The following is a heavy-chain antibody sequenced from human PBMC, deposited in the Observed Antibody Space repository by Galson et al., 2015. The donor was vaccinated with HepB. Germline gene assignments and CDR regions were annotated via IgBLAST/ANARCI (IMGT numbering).Heavy chain of an antibody. V-gene: IGHV1-18*04. CDR1: GYTFTSYG. CDR2: ISAYNGNT. J-gene: IGHJ4*02. Sequence: SVKVSCKASGYTFTSYGISWVRQAPGQGLEWMGWISAYNGNTNYAQKLQGRVTMTTDTSTSTAYMELRSLRSDDTAVYYCAREFEWYDSSGWPPGVDYWGQGTLVTVSS. CDR3: AREFEWYDSSGWPPGVDY. D-gene: IGHD3-22*01.